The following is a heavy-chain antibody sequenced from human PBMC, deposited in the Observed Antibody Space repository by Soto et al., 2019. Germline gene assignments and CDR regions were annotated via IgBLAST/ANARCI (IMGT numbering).Heavy chain of an antibody. CDR3: AREGVYSYGPNWFDP. CDR1: GGSISSGGYY. Sequence: LSLTCTVSGGSISSGGYYRSWIRQHPGKGLEWIGYIYYSGSTYYNPSLKSRVTISVDTSKNQFSLKLSSVTAADTAVYYCAREGVYSYGPNWFDPWGQGTLVTVSS. D-gene: IGHD5-18*01. CDR2: IYYSGST. V-gene: IGHV4-31*03. J-gene: IGHJ5*02.